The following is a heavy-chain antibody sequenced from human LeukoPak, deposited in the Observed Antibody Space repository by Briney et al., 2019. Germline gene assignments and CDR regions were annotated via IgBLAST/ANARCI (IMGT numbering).Heavy chain of an antibody. D-gene: IGHD5-18*01. V-gene: IGHV3-49*04. CDR2: IRSKASGATT. J-gene: IGHJ4*02. Sequence: GGSLRLSYKASGFTFGDYAMSWVRQAPGKGLEWVGFIRSKASGATTEYAASVKGRFTISGDDSKSIADLQMSSLKTEDTAVYYCIRGRYSFAYWGQGTLVTVSS. CDR1: GFTFGDYA. CDR3: IRGRYSFAY.